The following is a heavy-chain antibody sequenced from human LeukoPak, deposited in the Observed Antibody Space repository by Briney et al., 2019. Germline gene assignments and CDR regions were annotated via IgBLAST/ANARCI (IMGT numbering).Heavy chain of an antibody. V-gene: IGHV4-31*03. CDR1: GDSISISGYY. CDR3: ARAVASRYFDY. J-gene: IGHJ4*02. D-gene: IGHD6-19*01. CDR2: IYYSGST. Sequence: SETLSLTCTVSGDSISISGYYWSWIRQHPGKGLEWIGYIYYSGSTYYNPSLKSRGSISMDTSKNQFSLKLSSVTAADTAVYFCARAVASRYFDYWGQGTLVTVSS.